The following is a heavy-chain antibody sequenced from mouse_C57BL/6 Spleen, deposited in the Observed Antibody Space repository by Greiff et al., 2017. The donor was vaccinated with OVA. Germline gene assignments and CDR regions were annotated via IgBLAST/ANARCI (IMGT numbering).Heavy chain of an antibody. J-gene: IGHJ3*01. CDR2: IFPGSGST. V-gene: IGHV1-75*01. D-gene: IGHD1-1*01. Sequence: QVQLQQSGPELVKPGASVMISCKASGYTFTDYYINWVKQRPGQGLEWIGWIFPGSGSTYYNEKFKGKAALTVDKSSSTAYMLLSSLTSEDSAVYFCARSYYYGSSFFAYWGQGTLVTVSA. CDR3: ARSYYYGSSFFAY. CDR1: GYTFTDYY.